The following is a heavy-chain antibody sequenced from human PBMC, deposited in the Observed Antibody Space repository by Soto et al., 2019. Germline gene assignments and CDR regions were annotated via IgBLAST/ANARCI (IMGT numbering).Heavy chain of an antibody. CDR3: ARDDDYEANAFDY. Sequence: GGSLRLSCAASGFTFSRYGMHWVRQAPGKGLEWVALVWNDGIRKVYVDSVKGRFTISRDNSKNTLDLQMNSLRAEDTAVYYCARDDDYEANAFDYWGPGTLVTVSS. CDR2: VWNDGIRK. CDR1: GFTFSRYG. V-gene: IGHV3-33*01. J-gene: IGHJ4*02. D-gene: IGHD3-22*01.